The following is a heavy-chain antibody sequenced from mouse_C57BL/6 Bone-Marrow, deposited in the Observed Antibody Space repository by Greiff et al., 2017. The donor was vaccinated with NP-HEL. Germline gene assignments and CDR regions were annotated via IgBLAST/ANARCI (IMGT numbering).Heavy chain of an antibody. D-gene: IGHD2-12*01. V-gene: IGHV1-7*01. Sequence: VQLQQSGAELAKPGASVKLSCKASGYTFTSYWMHWVKQRPGQGLEWIGYINPSSGYTKYNQKFKDKATLTADKSSITAYMQLSSLTYEDSAVYYCAREGIVTHFAYWGQGTLVTVSA. CDR1: GYTFTSYW. CDR3: AREGIVTHFAY. CDR2: INPSSGYT. J-gene: IGHJ3*01.